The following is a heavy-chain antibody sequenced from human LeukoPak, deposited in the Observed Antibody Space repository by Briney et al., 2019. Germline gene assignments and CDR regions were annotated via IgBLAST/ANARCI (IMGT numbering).Heavy chain of an antibody. Sequence: GGSLRLSCAASGFTFTHYAMHWVRQTPGKGLEWVAVIFYDGTIQYYSDSVRGRLIVSRDNPKNTLYLQMNSLRAEDTAVYYCAAIDILTDYGRVGLDYWGQGTLVTVSS. D-gene: IGHD3-9*01. CDR3: AAIDILTDYGRVGLDY. V-gene: IGHV3-33*08. J-gene: IGHJ4*02. CDR2: IFYDGTIQ. CDR1: GFTFTHYA.